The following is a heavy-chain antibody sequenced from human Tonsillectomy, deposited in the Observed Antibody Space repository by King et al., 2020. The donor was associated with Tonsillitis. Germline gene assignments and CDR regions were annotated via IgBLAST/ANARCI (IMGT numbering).Heavy chain of an antibody. Sequence: VQLVESGGGVVQPGRSLRLSCAASTFTFSTYPMHWVRQAPGKGLEWGAVISEDGNTKYYTNSVKGRFTISRDKSKKTLYLQMNSLRAEDTAVYYCSRDTHKYSASWSYTFHIWGQGTMVTVSS. D-gene: IGHD6-13*01. CDR3: SRDTHKYSASWSYTFHI. CDR2: ISEDGNTK. CDR1: TFTFSTYP. V-gene: IGHV3-30-3*01. J-gene: IGHJ3*02.